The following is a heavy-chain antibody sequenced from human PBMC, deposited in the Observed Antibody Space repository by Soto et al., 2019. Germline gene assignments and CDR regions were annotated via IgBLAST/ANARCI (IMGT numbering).Heavy chain of an antibody. V-gene: IGHV4-61*08. CDR2: IYSSGDT. CDR3: ARLIYFSDSESQGSWFDP. CDR1: GGSISSGGYS. D-gene: IGHD3-10*01. J-gene: IGHJ5*02. Sequence: PSETLSLTCAVSGGSISSGGYSWSWIRQPPGKGLEWIGYIYSSGDTNFNPSLKSRVTISLDTSKNQFSLTLNSVTAADTAVYYCARLIYFSDSESQGSWFDPWGQGTLVTVSS.